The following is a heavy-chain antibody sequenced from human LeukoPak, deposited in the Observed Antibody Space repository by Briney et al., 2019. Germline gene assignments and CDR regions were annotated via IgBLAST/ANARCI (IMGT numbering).Heavy chain of an antibody. V-gene: IGHV1-18*01. CDR2: ISGYNGDT. CDR1: GYSFTTYG. J-gene: IGHJ4*02. CDR3: ARDRGYCSGTSCLLYDY. D-gene: IGHD2-15*01. Sequence: ASVKVSCKASGYSFTTYGINWVRQAPGQGLEWMGWISGYNGDTSYAERFQGRVTMTTETSTSTAYMELRSLRSDDTAVYYCARDRGYCSGTSCLLYDYWGQGTLVTVSS.